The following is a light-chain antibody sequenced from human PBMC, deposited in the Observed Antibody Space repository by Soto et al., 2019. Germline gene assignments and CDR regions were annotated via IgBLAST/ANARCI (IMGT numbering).Light chain of an antibody. CDR2: WAS. Sequence: DIVMTQSPASLAVSLGERATINCKSSQSVLYSSNNRNYLAWYQQKPGQPPTLLIYWASTRESGVPDRFSGSGSGKDFTLTISSLQAEDVAVYYCQQYYSTPLTFGGGTKVEIK. V-gene: IGKV4-1*01. J-gene: IGKJ4*01. CDR3: QQYYSTPLT. CDR1: QSVLYSSNNRNY.